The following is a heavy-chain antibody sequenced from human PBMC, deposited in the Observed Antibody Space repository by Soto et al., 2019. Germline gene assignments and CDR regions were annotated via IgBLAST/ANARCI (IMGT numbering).Heavy chain of an antibody. CDR3: ARHPGGRGYYYGMDV. D-gene: IGHD2-15*01. CDR1: GGTFSSYA. V-gene: IGHV1-69*12. CDR2: FIPIFGTA. Sequence: HVQLVQSGAEVKTPGSSVKISCKASGGTFSSYAISWVRQAPGQGLEWMGGFIPIFGTATYAQKFQGRVTITADESTSTAYMELSSLRSEDTAVYYCARHPGGRGYYYGMDVWGQGTTVTVSS. J-gene: IGHJ6*02.